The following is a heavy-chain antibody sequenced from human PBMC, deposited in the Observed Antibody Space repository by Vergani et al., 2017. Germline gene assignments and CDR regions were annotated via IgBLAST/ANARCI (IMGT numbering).Heavy chain of an antibody. CDR3: ASSAAALPNWFDP. J-gene: IGHJ5*02. Sequence: QVQLVESGGGVVQPGRSLRLSCAASGFTFSSYGMHWVRQAPGKGLEWVAVIWYDGSNKYYADSVKGRFTISRDNSKNTLYLQMNSLRAEDTAVYCCASSAAALPNWFDPWGQGTLVTVSS. D-gene: IGHD2-15*01. CDR1: GFTFSSYG. V-gene: IGHV3-33*01. CDR2: IWYDGSNK.